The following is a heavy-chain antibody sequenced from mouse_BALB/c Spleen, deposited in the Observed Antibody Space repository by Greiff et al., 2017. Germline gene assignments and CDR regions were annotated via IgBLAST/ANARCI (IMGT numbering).Heavy chain of an antibody. CDR2: ISSGGGST. CDR1: GFAFSSYD. J-gene: IGHJ2*01. Sequence: EVQLVESGGGLVKPGGSLKLSCAASGFAFSSYDMSWVRQTPEKRLEWVAYISSGGGSTYYPDTVKGRFTISRDNAKNTLYLQMSSLKSEDTAMYYCARQGDFDYWGQGTTLTVSS. V-gene: IGHV5-12-1*01. CDR3: ARQGDFDY.